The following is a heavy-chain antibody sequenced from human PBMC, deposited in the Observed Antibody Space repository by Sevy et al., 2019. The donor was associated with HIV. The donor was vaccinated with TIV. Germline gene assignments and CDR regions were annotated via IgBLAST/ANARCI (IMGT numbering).Heavy chain of an antibody. CDR2: ITWNSDTI. CDR1: GFIFDDYA. Sequence: GGSLRLSCAASGFIFDDYAMHWVRQAPGKGLEWVSGITWNSDTIGYADSVKGRFIISRDNAKNSLYLQMNSLRLEDSALYYCAKDIVVVPATSSGYFDLWGRGTLVTVSS. D-gene: IGHD2-2*01. J-gene: IGHJ2*01. CDR3: AKDIVVVPATSSGYFDL. V-gene: IGHV3-9*01.